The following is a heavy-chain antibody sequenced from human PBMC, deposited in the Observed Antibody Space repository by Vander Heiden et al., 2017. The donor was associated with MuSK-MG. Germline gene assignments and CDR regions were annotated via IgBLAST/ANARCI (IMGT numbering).Heavy chain of an antibody. CDR1: GYSFTSYW. Sequence: DVQLVQSGAEVQKPGESLRISCKGSGYSFTSYWISWVRQMPGKGLEWMGRIDPSDSYTNYSPSFQGHVTISADKSISTAYLQWSSLKATDTAMYYCARLFAEAEDGYNLIGIDYWGQGTLVTVSS. J-gene: IGHJ4*02. V-gene: IGHV5-10-1*01. CDR3: ARLFAEAEDGYNLIGIDY. D-gene: IGHD5-12*01. CDR2: IDPSDSYT.